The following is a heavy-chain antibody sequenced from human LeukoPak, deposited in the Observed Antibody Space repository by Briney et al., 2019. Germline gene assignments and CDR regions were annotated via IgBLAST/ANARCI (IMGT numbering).Heavy chain of an antibody. D-gene: IGHD2-2*01. CDR3: ARRLTQYDCFDP. J-gene: IGHJ5*02. V-gene: IGHV6-1*01. CDR2: TYYRSTWYN. Sequence: SQTLSLTCAISGDSVSSNSVTWNWIRQSPSRGLEWLGRTYYRSTWYNDYAASVRGRITVNPDTSKNQFSLHLNSVTPEDTTVYCCARRLTQYDCFDPWGQGILVTVSS. CDR1: GDSVSSNSVT.